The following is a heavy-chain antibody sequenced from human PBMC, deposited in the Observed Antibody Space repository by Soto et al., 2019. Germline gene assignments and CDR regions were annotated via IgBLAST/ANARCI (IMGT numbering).Heavy chain of an antibody. CDR1: GYTFTSYD. J-gene: IGHJ6*02. Sequence: QVQLVQSGAEVKKPGASVKVSCKASGYTFTSYDINWVRQATGQGLEWMGWMNPNSGNTGYALKVPGRVTMTMKTSTRTAYMELSSMRSEYTAVYYIAREMTSSGMEVWGQGTTVTVSS. CDR3: AREMTSSGMEV. V-gene: IGHV1-8*01. CDR2: MNPNSGNT.